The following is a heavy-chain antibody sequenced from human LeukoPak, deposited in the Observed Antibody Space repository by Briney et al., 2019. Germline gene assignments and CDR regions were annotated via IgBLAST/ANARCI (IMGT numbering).Heavy chain of an antibody. D-gene: IGHD6-19*01. CDR3: AKNLGGQAVVGFPYSYNRDV. J-gene: IGHJ6*03. V-gene: IGHV4-39*01. Sequence: SETLSLTCTVSGGSISSSSYYWGWIRQPPGKGLEWIGSIYYSGSTYYNPSLKSRVTISVDTSKNQFSLKLSSVTAADTAVYYCAKNLGGQAVVGFPYSYNRDVWGKGPTVPV. CDR1: GGSISSSSYY. CDR2: IYYSGST.